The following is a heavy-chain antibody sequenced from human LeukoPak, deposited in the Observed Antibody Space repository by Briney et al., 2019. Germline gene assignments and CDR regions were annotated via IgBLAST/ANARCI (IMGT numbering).Heavy chain of an antibody. J-gene: IGHJ4*02. Sequence: GGSLRLSCAASGFTFSSYEMNWVRQAPGKGLEWVSYISSSGSTIYYADSVKGRFTISRDNAKNSLYLQMNSLRAEGTAVYYCATDDYGAQDYWGQGTLVTVSS. CDR1: GFTFSSYE. CDR3: ATDDYGAQDY. V-gene: IGHV3-48*03. CDR2: ISSSGSTI. D-gene: IGHD4-17*01.